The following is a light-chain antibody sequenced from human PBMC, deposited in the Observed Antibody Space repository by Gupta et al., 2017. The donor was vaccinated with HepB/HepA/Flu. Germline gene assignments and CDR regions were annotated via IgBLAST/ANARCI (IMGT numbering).Light chain of an antibody. CDR1: SSNIGSNY. Sequence: QSVLTQPPSASGTPGQRVTISCSGSSSNIGSNYVYWYQQLPGTAPKLLIYRNNQRPSGVPARFSGSKSCTSAALAISGLRSEDEADYYCAAWYDSLSGWVFGGGTKLTVL. J-gene: IGLJ3*02. CDR2: RNN. V-gene: IGLV1-47*01. CDR3: AAWYDSLSGWV.